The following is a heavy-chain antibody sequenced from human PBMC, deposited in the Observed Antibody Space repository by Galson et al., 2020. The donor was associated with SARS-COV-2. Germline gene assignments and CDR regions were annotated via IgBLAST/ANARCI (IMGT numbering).Heavy chain of an antibody. D-gene: IGHD3-22*01. CDR3: ARGDYYDSSGYDCGRYGYYYYYKDD. J-gene: IGHJ6*03. CDR1: GYTFTGYY. V-gene: IGHV1-2*06. Sequence: ASVKVSCKASGYTFTGYYMHWVRQAPGQGLEWMGRINPNSGGTNYAQKFQGRVTMTRDTSISTAYMELSRLRSDDTAVYYCARGDYYDSSGYDCGRYGYYYYYKDDWGKGTTVTIS. CDR2: INPNSGGT.